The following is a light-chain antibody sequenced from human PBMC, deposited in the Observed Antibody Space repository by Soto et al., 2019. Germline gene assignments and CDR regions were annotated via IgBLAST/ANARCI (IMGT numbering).Light chain of an antibody. J-gene: IGLJ2*01. Sequence: SYELTQPPSVSVSPGQPARITCSGDALPKQYAYWYQQKPGQAPVLVIYKDRERPSGIPERFSGPSSGTTVTLTISGVQAEDEADYYCQAAESSGTYVVFGGGTKLTVL. CDR2: KDR. CDR1: ALPKQY. V-gene: IGLV3-25*03. CDR3: QAAESSGTYVV.